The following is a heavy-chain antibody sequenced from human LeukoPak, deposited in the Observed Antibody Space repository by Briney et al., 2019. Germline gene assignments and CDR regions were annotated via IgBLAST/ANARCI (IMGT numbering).Heavy chain of an antibody. CDR3: ARRGRYCSSTSCYTGYDY. V-gene: IGHV3-7*01. CDR1: GFTFSSYW. J-gene: IGHJ4*02. Sequence: PGGSLRLSCAASGFTFSSYWMSWVRQAPGKGLEWVANIRQDGSEKYYVDSVKGRFTISRDNAKNSLYLQMNSLRAEDTAVYYCARRGRYCSSTSCYTGYDYWGQGTLVTVSS. D-gene: IGHD2-2*02. CDR2: IRQDGSEK.